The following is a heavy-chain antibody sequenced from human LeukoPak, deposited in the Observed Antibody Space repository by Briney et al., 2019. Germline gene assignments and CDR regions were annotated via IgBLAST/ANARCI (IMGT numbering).Heavy chain of an antibody. V-gene: IGHV3-23*01. CDR1: GFSFSNYG. CDR2: ITGSGGGT. D-gene: IGHD6-13*01. J-gene: IGHJ4*02. CDR3: ARVGALSSSWLLY. Sequence: PGGSLRLSCAASGFSFSNYGMGWVRQAPGKGLEWVSAITGSGGGTHFAHSVKGRFTISRDNSKNTLYLQMNSLRAEDTAVYFCARVGALSSSWLLYWGQGTLVTVSS.